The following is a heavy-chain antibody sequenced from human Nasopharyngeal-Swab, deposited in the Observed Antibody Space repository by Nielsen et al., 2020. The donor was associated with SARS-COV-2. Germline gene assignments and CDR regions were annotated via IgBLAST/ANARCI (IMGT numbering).Heavy chain of an antibody. D-gene: IGHD3-3*01. CDR2: IYSGGST. J-gene: IGHJ6*02. V-gene: IGHV3-53*01. CDR3: ARDQGYYDFWSDYPGGMDV. Sequence: WIRQPPGKGLEWVSVIYSGGSTYYADSVKGRFTISRDNSKNTLYLQMNSLRAEDTAVYYCARDQGYYDFWSDYPGGMDVWGQGTTVTVSS.